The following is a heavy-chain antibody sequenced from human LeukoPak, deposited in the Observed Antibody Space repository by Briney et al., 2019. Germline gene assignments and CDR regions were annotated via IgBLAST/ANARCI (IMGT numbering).Heavy chain of an antibody. V-gene: IGHV1-2*02. CDR3: AREGSLFRSSSWPDY. J-gene: IGHJ4*02. Sequence: GASVKVSCKASGYTFTTYGIAWVRQAPGQGLEWVGWINPNSGGTNYAQKFQGRVTMTRDTSISTAYMELSRLRSDDTAVYYCAREGSLFRSSSWPDYWGQGTLVTVSS. CDR1: GYTFTTYG. D-gene: IGHD6-13*01. CDR2: INPNSGGT.